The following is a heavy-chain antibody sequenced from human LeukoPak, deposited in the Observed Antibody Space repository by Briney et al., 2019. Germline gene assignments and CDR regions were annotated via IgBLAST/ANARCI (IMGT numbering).Heavy chain of an antibody. D-gene: IGHD2-2*03. CDR1: GGTFSSYA. CDR3: AKDLDIVVVPAAQHDAFDI. V-gene: IGHV1-69*13. Sequence: ASVKVSCKASGGTFSSYAISWVRQAPGQGLEWMGGIIPIFGTANYAQKFQGRVTITADESTSTAYMELSSLRAEDTAVYYCAKDLDIVVVPAAQHDAFDIWGQGTMVTVSS. CDR2: IIPIFGTA. J-gene: IGHJ3*02.